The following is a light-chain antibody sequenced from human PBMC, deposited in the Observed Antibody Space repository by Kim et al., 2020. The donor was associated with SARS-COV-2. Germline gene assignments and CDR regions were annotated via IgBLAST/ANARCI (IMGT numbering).Light chain of an antibody. V-gene: IGLV4-69*01. CDR2: LNGDGSH. Sequence: ASVKLTCTLDIGHSSNAIAWHQQQPEKGPRYLMKLNGDGSHTKGDGIPDRFSGSSSGADRHLIISSLQSEDEATYYCQAWGSGIRVFGGGTQLTVL. CDR1: IGHSSNA. J-gene: IGLJ3*02. CDR3: QAWGSGIRV.